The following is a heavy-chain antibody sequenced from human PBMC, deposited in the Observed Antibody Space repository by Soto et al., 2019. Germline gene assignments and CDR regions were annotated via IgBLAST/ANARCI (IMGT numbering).Heavy chain of an antibody. Sequence: ASVKVSCKASGYTFTGYYIHWVRQAPGQGLEWMGWINPNSGGTNYAQKFQGRVTMTRDTSISTAYMELSRLRSDDTAVYYCARDLIGVAGTSDYWGQGTLVTVSS. V-gene: IGHV1-2*02. CDR3: ARDLIGVAGTSDY. J-gene: IGHJ4*02. CDR1: GYTFTGYY. D-gene: IGHD6-19*01. CDR2: INPNSGGT.